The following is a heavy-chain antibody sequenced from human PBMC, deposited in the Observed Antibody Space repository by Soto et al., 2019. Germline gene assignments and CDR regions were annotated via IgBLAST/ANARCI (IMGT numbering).Heavy chain of an antibody. Sequence: GGSLRLSCAASGFTFSSYGMHWVRQAPGKGLEWVAVISYDGSNKYYADSVKGRFTISRDNSKNTLYLQMNSLRAEDTAVYYCAKDLDIVVVVAATPFIFDYWGQGTLVTVSS. V-gene: IGHV3-30*18. CDR3: AKDLDIVVVVAATPFIFDY. D-gene: IGHD2-15*01. CDR2: ISYDGSNK. J-gene: IGHJ4*02. CDR1: GFTFSSYG.